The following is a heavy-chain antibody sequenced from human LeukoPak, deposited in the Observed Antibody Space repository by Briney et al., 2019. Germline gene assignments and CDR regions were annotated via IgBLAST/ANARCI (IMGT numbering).Heavy chain of an antibody. V-gene: IGHV4-38-2*02. CDR1: GYSISSGYY. CDR3: ARGQRIAVAGSFDY. D-gene: IGHD6-19*01. CDR2: IYHSGST. J-gene: IGHJ4*02. Sequence: PSETLSLTCTVSGYSISSGYYWGWIRQPPGKGLEWIGSIYHSGSTYYNPSLKSRVTISVDTSKNQFSLKLSSVTAADTAVYYCARGQRIAVAGSFDYWGQGTLVTVSS.